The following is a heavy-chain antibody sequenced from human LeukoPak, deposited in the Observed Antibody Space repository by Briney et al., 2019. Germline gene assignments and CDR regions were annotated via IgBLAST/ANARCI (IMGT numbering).Heavy chain of an antibody. D-gene: IGHD3-22*01. CDR1: GFTFSSYA. J-gene: IGHJ4*02. V-gene: IGHV3-23*01. CDR3: ARGAITMIVVLLFDY. Sequence: QPGGSLRLSCAASGFTFSSYAMSWVRQAPGKGLECVSAISGSGGSPYYAASVKGRFTISRDNSKNTLYLQMNSLRADDTAVYYCARGAITMIVVLLFDYWGQGTLVTVSS. CDR2: ISGSGGSP.